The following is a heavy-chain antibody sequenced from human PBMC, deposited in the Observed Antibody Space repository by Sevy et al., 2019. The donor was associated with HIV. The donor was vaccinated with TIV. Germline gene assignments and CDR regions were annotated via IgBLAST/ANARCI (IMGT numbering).Heavy chain of an antibody. CDR2: LTSDVDGGTV. V-gene: IGHV3-49*04. D-gene: IGHD6-13*01. CDR1: GFTFGDYC. J-gene: IGHJ4*02. CDR3: TRWKAAQSIFDY. Sequence: GGSLRLSCTASGFTFGDYCMSWVRQAPGKGLEWVAFLTSDVDGGTVDHAASVRGRFVISRDDSKTIAYLQMNDLKTEDTGVYYCTRWKAAQSIFDYWGQGALVTVSS.